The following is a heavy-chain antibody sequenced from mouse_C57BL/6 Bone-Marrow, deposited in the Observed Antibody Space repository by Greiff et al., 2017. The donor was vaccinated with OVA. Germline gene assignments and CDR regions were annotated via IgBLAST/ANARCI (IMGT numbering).Heavy chain of an antibody. Sequence: EVQLQQSGPELVKPGASVKISCKASGYTFTDYYMNWVKQSHGKSLEWIGDINPNNGGTSYNQKFKGKATLTVDKSSSTAYMELRSLTSEDSAVYYCARCDYDGGDYFDYWGQGTTLTVSS. CDR3: ARCDYDGGDYFDY. CDR2: INPNNGGT. J-gene: IGHJ2*01. D-gene: IGHD2-4*01. CDR1: GYTFTDYY. V-gene: IGHV1-26*01.